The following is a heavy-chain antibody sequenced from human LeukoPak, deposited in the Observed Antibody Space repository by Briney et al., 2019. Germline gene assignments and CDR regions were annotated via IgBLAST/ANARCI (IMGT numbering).Heavy chain of an antibody. CDR3: ARGVSFGLTMVRRGAFDI. CDR2: IIPIFGTA. D-gene: IGHD3-10*01. J-gene: IGHJ3*02. V-gene: IGHV1-69*06. CDR1: GGTFSSYA. Sequence: GASVKVSCKASGGTFSSYAISWVRQAPGQGLEWMGGIIPIFGTANYAQKFQGRVTITADKSTSTAYMELSSLRSEDTAVYYCARGVSFGLTMVRRGAFDIWGQGTMVTVSS.